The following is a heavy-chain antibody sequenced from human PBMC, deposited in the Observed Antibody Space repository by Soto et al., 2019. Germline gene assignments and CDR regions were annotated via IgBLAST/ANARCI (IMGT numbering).Heavy chain of an antibody. D-gene: IGHD3-16*02. CDR3: ASANYYVWGSYRYAYADY. CDR2: IYYSGST. CDR1: GCSISSGGYY. J-gene: IGHJ4*02. Sequence: TLSVTCPVSGCSISSGGYYWSWIRQHPGKGLEWIGYIYYSGSTYYNPSLKSRVTISVDTSKNQFSLKLSSVTAADTAVYYCASANYYVWGSYRYAYADYWGQGTLVTVSS. V-gene: IGHV4-31*03.